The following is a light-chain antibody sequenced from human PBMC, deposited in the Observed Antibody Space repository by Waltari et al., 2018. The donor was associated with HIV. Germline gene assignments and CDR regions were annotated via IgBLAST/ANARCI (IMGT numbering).Light chain of an antibody. J-gene: IGKJ5*01. Sequence: EIVLTQSPGTLSLSPGERATLSCRASQSLSSSYLSWYQQKPGQAPRLLIYGASSKATGIPDRFRCSGSGTDFTLTISRLEPEDFAVYYCQQYGSSPPITFGQGTRLEIK. CDR1: QSLSSSY. V-gene: IGKV3-20*01. CDR3: QQYGSSPPIT. CDR2: GAS.